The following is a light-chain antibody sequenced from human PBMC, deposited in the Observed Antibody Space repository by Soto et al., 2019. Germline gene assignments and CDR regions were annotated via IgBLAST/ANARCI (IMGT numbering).Light chain of an antibody. CDR2: KAS. J-gene: IGKJ1*01. V-gene: IGKV1-5*03. CDR1: QTISSW. CDR3: QHYNSYSEA. Sequence: IQMTQSPATLSVSVGDRVTITCRASQTISSWLAWYQQKPGKAPKLLIYKASTLKSGVPSRCSGSGSGTEFTLPISSLQPDDFATYYCQHYNSYSEAFGQGTQVEIK.